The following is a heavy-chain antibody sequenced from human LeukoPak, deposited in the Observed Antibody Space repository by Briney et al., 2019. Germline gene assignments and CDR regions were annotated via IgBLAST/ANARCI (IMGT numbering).Heavy chain of an antibody. CDR1: GFTFSIYS. CDR2: ISSSSSDI. J-gene: IGHJ4*02. Sequence: GGSLRLSCAASGFTFSIYSMTWVRQAPGKGLEWVSSISSSSSDIYEADSVKGRFTISRDNAKNSLYLQMNSLRAEDTAAYYCAATESYGDYVTRRYYFDYWGQGTLVTVSS. V-gene: IGHV3-21*01. CDR3: AATESYGDYVTRRYYFDY. D-gene: IGHD4-17*01.